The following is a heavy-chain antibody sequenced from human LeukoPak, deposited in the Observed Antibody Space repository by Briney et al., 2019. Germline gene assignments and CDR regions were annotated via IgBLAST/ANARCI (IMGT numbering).Heavy chain of an antibody. J-gene: IGHJ4*02. CDR1: GYTFISYN. D-gene: IGHD2-8*01. Sequence: ASVKVSCKASGYTFISYNINWLRQATGQGLEWMGWVNPRSGDAGYLQKFQGRLTITRDSSIDTAYMDLSGLNSEDTAVYYCARGVPLGYCTYGVCYPPYYSDYWGQGTLVTVSS. CDR2: VNPRSGDA. CDR3: ARGVPLGYCTYGVCYPPYYSDY. V-gene: IGHV1-8*01.